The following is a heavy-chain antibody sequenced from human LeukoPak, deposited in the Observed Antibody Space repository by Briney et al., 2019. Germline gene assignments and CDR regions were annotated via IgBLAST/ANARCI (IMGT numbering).Heavy chain of an antibody. V-gene: IGHV1-8*02. D-gene: IGHD3-3*01. J-gene: IGHJ5*02. CDR3: ARGIPLFGTIFGVVIMAVESYWFDP. Sequence: ASVKVSCKASGYTFTSYGISWVRQAPGQGLEWMGWISAYNGNTGYAQKFQGRVTMTRNTSISTAYMELSSLRSEDTAVYYCARGIPLFGTIFGVVIMAVESYWFDPWGQGTLVTVSS. CDR1: GYTFTSYG. CDR2: ISAYNGNT.